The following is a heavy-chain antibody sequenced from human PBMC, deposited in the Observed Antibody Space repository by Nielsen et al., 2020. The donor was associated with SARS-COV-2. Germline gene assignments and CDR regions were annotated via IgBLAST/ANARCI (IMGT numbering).Heavy chain of an antibody. CDR1: GFTFNAYA. J-gene: IGHJ6*02. D-gene: IGHD3-3*01. Sequence: SCAASGFTFNAYAMHWVRQAPGKGLEWVAVIWFDGSDKYYADFVKDRFTISRDNSKNTLYLEMKSLRAEDTAVYYCARDPDDFWSGFYYGMDVLGQGTTVTVSS. CDR3: ARDPDDFWSGFYYGMDV. CDR2: IWFDGSDK. V-gene: IGHV3-33*01.